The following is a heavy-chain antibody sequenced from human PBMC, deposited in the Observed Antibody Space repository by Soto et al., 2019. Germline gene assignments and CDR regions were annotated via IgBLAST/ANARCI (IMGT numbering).Heavy chain of an antibody. CDR1: GFIFENFG. J-gene: IGHJ5*02. D-gene: IGHD2-2*01. CDR2: ISGSGGST. Sequence: PGGSLRLSCAASGFIFENFGMSWVRQAPGKGLEWVSAISGSGGSTYYADSVKGRFTISRDNSKNTLYLQMNSLRAEDTAVYYCAKDRGIVVVPTWGQGTLVTVSS. V-gene: IGHV3-23*01. CDR3: AKDRGIVVVPT.